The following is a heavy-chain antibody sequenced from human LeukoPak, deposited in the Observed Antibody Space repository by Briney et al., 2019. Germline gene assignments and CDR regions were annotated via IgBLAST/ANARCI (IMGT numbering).Heavy chain of an antibody. Sequence: GGSLRLSCAASGFTVSDNYMSWVRQAPGKGREWVSVIYSGGTTYSADSVTGRFTISRDNSKNTLYLQMNSLRAEDTAVYYCARHDSWAGWFDPWGQGTLVTVSS. CDR3: ARHDSWAGWFDP. V-gene: IGHV3-53*01. CDR2: IYSGGTT. CDR1: GFTVSDNY. J-gene: IGHJ5*02. D-gene: IGHD3-22*01.